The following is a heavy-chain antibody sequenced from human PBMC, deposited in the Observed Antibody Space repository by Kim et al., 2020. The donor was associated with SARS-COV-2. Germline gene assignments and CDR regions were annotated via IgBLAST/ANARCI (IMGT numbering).Heavy chain of an antibody. CDR3: ARVSEVAGEWDY. Sequence: ASVKVSCKASGYTFTGYYMHWVRQAPGQGLEWMGWINPNSGGTNYAQKFQGRVTMTRDTSISTAYMELSRLRSDDTAVYYCARVSEVAGEWDYWGQGTLVTVSS. CDR2: INPNSGGT. V-gene: IGHV1-2*02. D-gene: IGHD6-19*01. J-gene: IGHJ4*02. CDR1: GYTFTGYY.